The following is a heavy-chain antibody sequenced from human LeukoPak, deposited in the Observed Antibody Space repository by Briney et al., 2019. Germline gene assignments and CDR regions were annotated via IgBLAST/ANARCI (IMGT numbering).Heavy chain of an antibody. Sequence: SQTLSLTCDVSGGSISSGLYSWSWIRQPLGKGLEWIGSIYHSETTYHNPSLKSRVIISVDTSKNQFSLKLNSVTAADTAVYYCGRPNPDSSGYYGSFDPWGQGILVTVSS. D-gene: IGHD3-22*01. CDR2: IYHSETT. V-gene: IGHV4-30-2*03. CDR3: GRPNPDSSGYYGSFDP. J-gene: IGHJ5*02. CDR1: GGSISSGLYS.